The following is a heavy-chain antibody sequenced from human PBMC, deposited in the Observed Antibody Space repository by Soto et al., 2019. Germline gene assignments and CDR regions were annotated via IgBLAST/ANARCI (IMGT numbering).Heavy chain of an antibody. J-gene: IGHJ6*02. CDR3: ARDRRGIAARPGYYYYGMDV. CDR2: INPSGGST. Sequence: VSCKASGYTFTSYYMHWVRQAPGQVLEWMGIINPSGGSTSYAQKFQGRVTMTRDTSTSTVYMELSSLRSEDTAVYYCARDRRGIAARPGYYYYGMDVWGQGTTVTVYS. V-gene: IGHV1-46*01. D-gene: IGHD6-6*01. CDR1: GYTFTSYY.